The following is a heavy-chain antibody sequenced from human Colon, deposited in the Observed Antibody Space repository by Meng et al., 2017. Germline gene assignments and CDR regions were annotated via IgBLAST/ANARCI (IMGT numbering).Heavy chain of an antibody. CDR2: IHSSGST. D-gene: IGHD3-22*01. Sequence: QVHLQESGPGLVKPSQTLSLTCTVSGGSISSGDYYWSWLRQHPGEGLEWIGYIHSSGSTYYNPSLRRRVMVSLDTSKNQFSLKLSSVTAADTAVYYCGAYYYDSSGYSFSWGQGTLVTVSS. V-gene: IGHV4-31*03. CDR1: GGSISSGDYY. J-gene: IGHJ4*02. CDR3: GAYYYDSSGYSFS.